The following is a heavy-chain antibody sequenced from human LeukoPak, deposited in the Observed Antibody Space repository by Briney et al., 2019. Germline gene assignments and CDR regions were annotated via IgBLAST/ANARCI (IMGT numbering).Heavy chain of an antibody. Sequence: GGSLRLSCAASGFTFSSYAMHWVRQAPGRGLEWVAVISYDGSNKYYADSVKGRFTISRDNSKNTLYLQMNSLRAEDTAVYYCAKGLRCSSTSCRKGWFDPWGQGTLVTVSS. CDR3: AKGLRCSSTSCRKGWFDP. CDR1: GFTFSSYA. CDR2: ISYDGSNK. J-gene: IGHJ5*02. V-gene: IGHV3-30-3*01. D-gene: IGHD2-2*01.